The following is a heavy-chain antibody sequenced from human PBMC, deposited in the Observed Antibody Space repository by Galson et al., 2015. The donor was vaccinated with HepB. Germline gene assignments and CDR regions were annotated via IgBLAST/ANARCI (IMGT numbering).Heavy chain of an antibody. D-gene: IGHD2-15*01. CDR2: SSAHNHYT. V-gene: IGHV1-18*01. J-gene: IGHJ5*02. Sequence: SVKVSCKASGYTFSSYSITWVRQAPGQGLEWMGWSSAHNHYTNYAQKLQGRVTMTTDTSTNTAYMELRSLRSDDTAVYYCARGALIVVVDATPNNWFGPWGQGTLVTVSS. CDR1: GYTFSSYS. CDR3: ARGALIVVVDATPNNWFGP.